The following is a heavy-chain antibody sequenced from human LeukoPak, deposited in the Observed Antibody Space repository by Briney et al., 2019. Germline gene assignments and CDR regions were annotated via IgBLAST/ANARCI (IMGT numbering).Heavy chain of an antibody. D-gene: IGHD5-12*01. CDR1: GFTFNTFS. CDR2: ISSSGTTT. CDR3: AKDSNTGGYSFGS. Sequence: PGGSLRLSCAASGFTFNTFSMNWVRQAPGKGPEWVSYISSSGTTTYYADSVRGRFTISRDNSKNSLSPEMNSLRTEDTALYYCAKDSNTGGYSFGSWGQGTLVTVTS. J-gene: IGHJ4*02. V-gene: IGHV3-48*04.